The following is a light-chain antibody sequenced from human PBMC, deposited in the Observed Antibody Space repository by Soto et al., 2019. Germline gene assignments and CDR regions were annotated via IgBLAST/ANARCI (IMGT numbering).Light chain of an antibody. CDR2: QVT. CDR1: SSDVGGYDF. Sequence: QFVLTQPASVSGSPGQSITISCTGTSSDVGGYDFVSWYQHHPGKAPKLIIYQVTQRPSGVSPRFSASKSGNTASLTISGLQTEDEADYYCCSYAGRTTLVLGGGTKVTVL. V-gene: IGLV2-23*02. J-gene: IGLJ2*01. CDR3: CSYAGRTTLV.